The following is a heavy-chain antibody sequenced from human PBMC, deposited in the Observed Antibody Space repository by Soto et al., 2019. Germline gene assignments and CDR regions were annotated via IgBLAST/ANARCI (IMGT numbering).Heavy chain of an antibody. J-gene: IGHJ4*02. V-gene: IGHV3-23*01. CDR1: GFTFSTYS. D-gene: IGHD5-12*01. Sequence: EVQLLESGGALVQPGGSLRLSCAGSGFTFSTYSMNWVRQAPGKGLEWVSGIYGNGGGTFYADPVKGRFTISRDDSKNTLYLQMNSLRAEDTAVYYCAKDAHVDGYWDFDYWGQGTLVTVSS. CDR2: IYGNGGGT. CDR3: AKDAHVDGYWDFDY.